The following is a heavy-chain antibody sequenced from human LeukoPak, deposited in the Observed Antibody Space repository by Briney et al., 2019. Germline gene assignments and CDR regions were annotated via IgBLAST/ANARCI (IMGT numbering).Heavy chain of an antibody. J-gene: IGHJ4*02. Sequence: GGSLRFSCAASGFTFSSYWMSWVRQAPGKGLEWVANIKQDGSEKYYVDSVKGRFTISRDNAKNSLYLQMNSLRAEDTAVYYCARTVIVVVPAAVFDYWGQGTLVTVSS. CDR1: GFTFSSYW. D-gene: IGHD2-2*01. CDR3: ARTVIVVVPAAVFDY. CDR2: IKQDGSEK. V-gene: IGHV3-7*01.